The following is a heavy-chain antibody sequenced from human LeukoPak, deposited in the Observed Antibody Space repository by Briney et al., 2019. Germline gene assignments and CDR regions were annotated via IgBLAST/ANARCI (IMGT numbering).Heavy chain of an antibody. D-gene: IGHD3-3*01. Sequence: PLETLSLTCAVYGGSFSGYYWSWIRQPPGKGLKWIGEINHSGSTNYNPSLKSRVTISVDTSKNQFSLKLSSVTAADTAVYYCARSQGQYDFWSGYYHPYFDYWGQGTLVTVSS. CDR2: INHSGST. V-gene: IGHV4-34*01. CDR3: ARSQGQYDFWSGYYHPYFDY. CDR1: GGSFSGYY. J-gene: IGHJ4*02.